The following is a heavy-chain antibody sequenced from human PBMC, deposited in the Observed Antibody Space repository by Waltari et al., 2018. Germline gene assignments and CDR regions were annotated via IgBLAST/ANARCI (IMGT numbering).Heavy chain of an antibody. CDR2: IVYDGRSK. CDR1: ELILSGSA. J-gene: IGHJ5*02. CDR3: ARDRGFCYYVDCLRTWFDP. V-gene: IGHV3-30*04. D-gene: IGHD3-9*01. Sequence: QGQLVESGGGVVQPGRSLILPCPASELILSGSAMPGCRQAPGKGLEWVADIVYDGRSKNYADSVKGRFTISRDNSNLYLQMNSLSTEDTAVYYCARDRGFCYYVDCLRTWFDPWGQGTLVTVSS.